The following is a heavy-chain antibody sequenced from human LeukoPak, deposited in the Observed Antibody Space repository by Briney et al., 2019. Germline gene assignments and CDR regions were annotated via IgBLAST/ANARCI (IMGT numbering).Heavy chain of an antibody. Sequence: PSETQSLTCTVSGGSISSYYWSWIRQPPGKGLEWIGYIYYSGSTNYNPSLKSRVTISVDTSKNQFSLKLSSVTAADTAVYYCARWGLRYFEGPFDYWGQGTLVTVSS. V-gene: IGHV4-59*01. CDR1: GGSISSYY. CDR3: ARWGLRYFEGPFDY. J-gene: IGHJ4*02. D-gene: IGHD3-9*01. CDR2: IYYSGST.